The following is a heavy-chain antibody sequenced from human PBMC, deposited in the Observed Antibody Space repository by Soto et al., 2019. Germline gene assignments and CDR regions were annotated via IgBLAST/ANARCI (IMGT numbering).Heavy chain of an antibody. D-gene: IGHD1-26*01. Sequence: PGGSLRLSCEVSGVSVSSNYISWVRQAPGKGLEWVSVLFSGGSTYYADSVKGRFTISRDNAKNSLYLQMNSLRAEDTAVYYCARLVGATSGIIDYWGQGILVTVSS. CDR3: ARLVGATSGIIDY. CDR2: LFSGGST. J-gene: IGHJ4*02. V-gene: IGHV3-53*01. CDR1: GVSVSSNY.